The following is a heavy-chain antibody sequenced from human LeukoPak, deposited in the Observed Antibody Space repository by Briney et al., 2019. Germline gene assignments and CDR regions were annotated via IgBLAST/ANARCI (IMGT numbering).Heavy chain of an antibody. CDR1: GFTFSSYA. CDR2: ISYDGSNK. D-gene: IGHD3-22*01. V-gene: IGHV3-30-3*01. Sequence: PGRSLRLSCAASGFTFSSYAMHWVRQAPGKGLEWVAVISYDGSNKYYADSVKGRFTISRDNSKNTLYLQMNSLRAEDTAVYYCARDPRGYYHDSSGYLVVYWGQGTLVTVSS. CDR3: ARDPRGYYHDSSGYLVVY. J-gene: IGHJ4*02.